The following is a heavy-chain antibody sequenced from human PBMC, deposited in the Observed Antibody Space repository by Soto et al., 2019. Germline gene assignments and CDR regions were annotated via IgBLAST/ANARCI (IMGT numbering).Heavy chain of an antibody. CDR3: ARAKGYYDSSGRNAFDI. J-gene: IGHJ3*02. CDR1: GFTFSSYA. V-gene: IGHV3-30-3*01. CDR2: ISYDGSNK. D-gene: IGHD3-22*01. Sequence: PGGSLRLSCAASGFTFSSYAMHWVRQAPGKGLEWVAVISYDGSNKYYADSVKGRFTISRDNSKNTLYLQMNSLRAEDTAVYYCARAKGYYDSSGRNAFDIWGQGTMVTVSS.